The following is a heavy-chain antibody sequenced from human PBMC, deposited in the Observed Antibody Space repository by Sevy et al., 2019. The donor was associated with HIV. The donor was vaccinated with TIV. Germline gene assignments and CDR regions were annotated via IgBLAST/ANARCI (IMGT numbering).Heavy chain of an antibody. V-gene: IGHV3-33*01. CDR3: VRDRPVSGTTQLDY. CDR2: IWYDGSNK. J-gene: IGHJ4*02. Sequence: GSLKLSCAASGFTFSRHGMHWVRQAPGKGLEWVAVIWYDGSNKYYADSVKGRFTISRDNSKNTLYLQMNSLRAEDTAVYYCVRDRPVSGTTQLDYWGQGTLVTVSS. D-gene: IGHD3-10*01. CDR1: GFTFSRHG.